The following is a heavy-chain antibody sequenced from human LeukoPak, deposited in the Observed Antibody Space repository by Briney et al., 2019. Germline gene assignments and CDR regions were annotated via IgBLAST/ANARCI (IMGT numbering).Heavy chain of an antibody. CDR3: AKEKWGSGWFDL. J-gene: IGHJ5*02. Sequence: GGSLRLSRAASGFTFRSYAITGVRPPPAKGVEWVSGISGSGGRTYYADSVKGRFTISRDNSENTLYLQMNSLRAEDTAVYYCAKEKWGSGWFDLWGQGTLVTVSS. CDR2: ISGSGGRT. D-gene: IGHD2-15*01. V-gene: IGHV3-23*01. CDR1: GFTFRSYA.